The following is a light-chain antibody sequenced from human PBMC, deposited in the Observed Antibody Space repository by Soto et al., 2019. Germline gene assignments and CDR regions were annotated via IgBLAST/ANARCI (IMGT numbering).Light chain of an antibody. J-gene: IGLJ1*01. Sequence: QSALTQPPSVSGSPGQSVAISCTGTSSDVGSYNRVSWYQQSPGTAPKLMIYEVNNRPSGVPDRFSGSKSGNTASLTISGLQAEDEGDYYCSSYTRSSTDVFGTGTKLTVL. CDR2: EVN. V-gene: IGLV2-18*02. CDR3: SSYTRSSTDV. CDR1: SSDVGSYNR.